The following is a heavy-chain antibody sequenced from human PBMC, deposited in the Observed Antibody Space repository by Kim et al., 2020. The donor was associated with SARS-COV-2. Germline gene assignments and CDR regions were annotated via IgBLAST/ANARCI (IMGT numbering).Heavy chain of an antibody. J-gene: IGHJ6*02. Sequence: ASVKVSCKASGYTFTSYDINWVRQATGQGLEWMGWMNPNSGNTGYAQKFQGRVTMTRNTSISTAYMELSSLRSEDTAVYYCARGYYGDFPHYYYYGMDVWGQGTTVTVSS. CDR2: MNPNSGNT. V-gene: IGHV1-8*01. CDR1: GYTFTSYD. CDR3: ARGYYGDFPHYYYYGMDV. D-gene: IGHD4-17*01.